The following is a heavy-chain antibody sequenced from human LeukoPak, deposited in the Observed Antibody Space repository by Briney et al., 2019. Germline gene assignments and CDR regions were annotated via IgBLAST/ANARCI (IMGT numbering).Heavy chain of an antibody. CDR3: ARGIRGYSGYDLDY. D-gene: IGHD5-12*01. Sequence: KTSETLSLTCAVYGGSFSGYYWSWIRQPPGKGLEWIGEINHSGSTNYNPSLKSRVTISVDTSKNQFSLKLSSVTAADTAVYYCARGIRGYSGYDLDYWGQGTLVTVSS. V-gene: IGHV4-34*01. CDR1: GGSFSGYY. CDR2: INHSGST. J-gene: IGHJ4*02.